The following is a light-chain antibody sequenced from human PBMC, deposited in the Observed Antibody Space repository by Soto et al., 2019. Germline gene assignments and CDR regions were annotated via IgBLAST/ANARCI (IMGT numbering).Light chain of an antibody. Sequence: DIQMTQSPSSLSASVGDRVTLTCRASQIISSYLNWYQQKPGKAPKLLIYAASSLQSGVPSRFSGSGSGTDFTLTISSLQPEDFATYYCQQSYSTPLTFGGGTKVDIK. CDR2: AAS. V-gene: IGKV1-39*01. CDR1: QIISSY. J-gene: IGKJ4*01. CDR3: QQSYSTPLT.